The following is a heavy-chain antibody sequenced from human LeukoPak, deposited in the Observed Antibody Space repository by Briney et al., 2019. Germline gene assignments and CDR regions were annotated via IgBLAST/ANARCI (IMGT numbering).Heavy chain of an antibody. CDR2: INPNSGGT. J-gene: IGHJ6*02. Sequence: ASVKVSCKASGYTFTGYYMHWVRQAPGQGLEWMGWINPNSGGTNYAQKFQGRVTMTRDTSISTAYMELSRLRSDDTAVYYCARDHCTRNSCYEDLYYGMDVWGQGTTVTVSS. CDR3: ARDHCTRNSCYEDLYYGMDV. D-gene: IGHD2-2*01. CDR1: GYTFTGYY. V-gene: IGHV1-2*02.